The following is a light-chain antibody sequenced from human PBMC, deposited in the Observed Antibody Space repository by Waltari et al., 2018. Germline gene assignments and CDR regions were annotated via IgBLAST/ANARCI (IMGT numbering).Light chain of an antibody. V-gene: IGLV1-40*01. CDR1: YSNIGAGYA. CDR3: QSYDSSLSGSGV. CDR2: GNT. J-gene: IGLJ2*01. Sequence: QSVLTQPPSVSGAPGQRVTISCTGTYSNIGAGYAVPWYQQLPGTAPKLLIYGNTNRPSGVPDRFSGSKSGTSASLAITGLQAEDEADYYCQSYDSSLSGSGVFGGGTKLTVL.